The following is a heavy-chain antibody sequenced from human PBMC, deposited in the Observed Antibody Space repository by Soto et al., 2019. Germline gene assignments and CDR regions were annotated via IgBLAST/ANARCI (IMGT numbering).Heavy chain of an antibody. CDR3: ARSTYYDILTGSYYYYAMDV. CDR2: IYSEGTP. V-gene: IGHV3-53*01. Sequence: GSLRLCCAASGFTVGSNYMSWVRQAPGKGLEWVSVIYSEGTPYYADSVKGRFTISRENSNNTLYLHMNNLRAEDTAVYYCARSTYYDILTGSYYYYAMDVWGQGTTVTVSS. D-gene: IGHD3-9*01. J-gene: IGHJ6*02. CDR1: GFTVGSNY.